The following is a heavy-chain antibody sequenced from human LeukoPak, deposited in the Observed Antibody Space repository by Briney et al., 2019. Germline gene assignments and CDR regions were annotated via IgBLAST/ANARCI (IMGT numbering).Heavy chain of an antibody. J-gene: IGHJ4*02. CDR3: AKRLFYGDFFDY. D-gene: IGHD4-17*01. V-gene: IGHV3-23*01. CDR2: ISGSGGST. Sequence: GGSLRLSCAASGFTFSSYWMSWVRQSPGKGLEWVSAISGSGGSTYYADSVKGRFTISRDNSKNTLYLQMNSLRAEDTAVYYCAKRLFYGDFFDYWGQGTLVTVSS. CDR1: GFTFSSYW.